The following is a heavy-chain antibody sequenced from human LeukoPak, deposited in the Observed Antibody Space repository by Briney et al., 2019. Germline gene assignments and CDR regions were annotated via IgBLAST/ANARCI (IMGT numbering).Heavy chain of an antibody. D-gene: IGHD3-16*01. CDR2: ISSSSSTI. V-gene: IGHV3-48*01. J-gene: IGHJ4*02. CDR3: ARSSYDCFSY. CDR1: GFTFSSYS. Sequence: GGSLRLSCAASGFTFSSYSMNWVRQAPGKGLEWVSYISSSSSTIYYADSVKGRFTISRDNAKNSLYLQMNSLRAEDTAVYYCARSSYDCFSYWGQGTLVTVSS.